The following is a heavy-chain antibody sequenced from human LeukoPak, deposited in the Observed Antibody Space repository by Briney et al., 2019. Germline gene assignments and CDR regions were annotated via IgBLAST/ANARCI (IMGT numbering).Heavy chain of an antibody. CDR1: GGSISSGGYS. Sequence: PSETLSLTCAVSGGSISSGGYSWSWIRQPPGKGLEWIGYIYHSGSTYYNPSLKSRVTISVDRSRNQFSLKLSSVTAADTAVYYCASYGVENKELVFDYWGQGTLVTVSS. CDR3: ASYGVENKELVFDY. V-gene: IGHV4-30-2*01. D-gene: IGHD3-3*01. J-gene: IGHJ4*02. CDR2: IYHSGST.